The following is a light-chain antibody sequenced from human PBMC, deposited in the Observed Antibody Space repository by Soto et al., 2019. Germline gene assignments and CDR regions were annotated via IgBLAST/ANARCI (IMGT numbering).Light chain of an antibody. Sequence: DIRMTQYPSSLSASVGDRVTITCRASQSISRNLNWYQHKPGKAPKLLIYAASNLQNGVPSRFRGGGSGTEFALSINSLQPEDFGTYYCQQSFTTASITFGQGTRLEIK. CDR1: QSISRN. CDR2: AAS. V-gene: IGKV1-39*01. J-gene: IGKJ5*01. CDR3: QQSFTTASIT.